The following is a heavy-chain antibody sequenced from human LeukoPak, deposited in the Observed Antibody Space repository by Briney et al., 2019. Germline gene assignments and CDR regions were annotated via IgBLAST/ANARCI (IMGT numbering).Heavy chain of an antibody. CDR1: GFTFSSYA. CDR2: ISYDGSNK. CDR3: ATDRRTLDAFDV. V-gene: IGHV3-30-3*01. Sequence: PGGSLRLSCAASGFTFSSYAMHWVRQAPGKGLEWVAVISYDGSNKYYADSVKGRFTISRDNSKNTLYLQMNSLTTEDTAVYYCATDRRTLDAFDVWGQGTMVTVSS. D-gene: IGHD2-2*01. J-gene: IGHJ3*01.